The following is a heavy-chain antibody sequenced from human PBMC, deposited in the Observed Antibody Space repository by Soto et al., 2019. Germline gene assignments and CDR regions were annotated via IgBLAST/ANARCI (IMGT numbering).Heavy chain of an antibody. Sequence: ASETLSLTCAVSGGSISSSNWWSWVRQPPGKGLEWIGEIYHSGSTNYNPSLKSRVTISVDKSKNQFSLRLSSVTAADTAVYYCARDQGIAAAGSFDYGIDVWGQGTTVTVSS. J-gene: IGHJ6*02. CDR3: ARDQGIAAAGSFDYGIDV. V-gene: IGHV4-4*02. D-gene: IGHD6-13*01. CDR2: IYHSGST. CDR1: GGSISSSNW.